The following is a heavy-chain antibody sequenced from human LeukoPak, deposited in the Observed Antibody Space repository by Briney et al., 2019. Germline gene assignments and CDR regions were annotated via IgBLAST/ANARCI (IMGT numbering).Heavy chain of an antibody. D-gene: IGHD5-24*01. CDR1: GFTLSSYD. V-gene: IGHV3-23*01. CDR2: ISASGGT. J-gene: IGHJ4*02. Sequence: PGGSLRLSCAASGFTLSSYDMRWVRQAPGKGLEWVSAISASGGTYYADSVKGRFTISRDNSNNTLYLQMDSMRAEDTAVYYCAKDYSAYNYLADFDYWGQGTLVTVSS. CDR3: AKDYSAYNYLADFDY.